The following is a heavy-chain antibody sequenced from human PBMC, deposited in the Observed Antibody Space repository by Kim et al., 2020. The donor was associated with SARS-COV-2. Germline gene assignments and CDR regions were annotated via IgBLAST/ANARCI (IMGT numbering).Heavy chain of an antibody. D-gene: IGHD6-13*01. CDR2: ISYSGST. Sequence: SETLSLTCTVSGGSISSGGYYWSWIRQHPGKGLEWIGYISYSGSTYYNPSLKSRVTISVDTSKNQFSLKLSSVTAADTAVYYCARDHPMSHSSSWYKLGAPASGYGMDVWGQGTTFTVSS. J-gene: IGHJ6*02. CDR1: GGSISSGGYY. V-gene: IGHV4-31*03. CDR3: ARDHPMSHSSSWYKLGAPASGYGMDV.